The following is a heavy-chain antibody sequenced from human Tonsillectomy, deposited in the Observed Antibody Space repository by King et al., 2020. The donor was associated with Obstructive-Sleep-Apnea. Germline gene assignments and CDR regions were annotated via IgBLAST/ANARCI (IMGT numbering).Heavy chain of an antibody. V-gene: IGHV4-39*07. J-gene: IGHJ5*02. Sequence: GWGGGLVKPSETLSLTCIVSGVSISSSSYYWGWIRQPPGKGLEWIGSIYNSGSTDYNPPLKSRVSISVDTAKNQFSLKLSSVTAADTAVYYCARGGNYGYSANWFDPWGQGTLVTVSS. CDR1: GVSISSSSYY. D-gene: IGHD5-18*01. CDR2: IYNSGST. CDR3: ARGGNYGYSANWFDP.